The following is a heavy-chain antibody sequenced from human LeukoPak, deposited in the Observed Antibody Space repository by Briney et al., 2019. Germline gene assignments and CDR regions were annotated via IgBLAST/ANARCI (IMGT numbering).Heavy chain of an antibody. CDR2: INHSGST. V-gene: IGHV4-34*01. CDR3: ARRAITFGGVIVSRPSYYFDY. CDR1: GVSFSGYY. J-gene: IGHJ4*02. D-gene: IGHD3-16*02. Sequence: SETLSLTCAVYGVSFSGYYWSWIRQPPGKGLEWIGEINHSGSTNYNPSLKSRVTISVDTSKNQFSLKLSSVTAADTAVYYCARRAITFGGVIVSRPSYYFDYWGQGTLVTVSS.